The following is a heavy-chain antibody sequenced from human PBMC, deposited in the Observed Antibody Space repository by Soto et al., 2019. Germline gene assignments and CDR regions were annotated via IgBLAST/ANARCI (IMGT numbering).Heavy chain of an antibody. CDR1: GYTFTGYY. CDR3: ATQRDYGDYGAFDY. CDR2: INPNSGGT. D-gene: IGHD4-17*01. J-gene: IGHJ4*02. Sequence: ASVKVSCKASGYTFTGYYMHWVRQAPGQGLEWMGWINPNSGGTNYAQKFQGWVTMTRDTSISTAYMELSRLRSDDTAVYYCATQRDYGDYGAFDYWGQGTLVTVSS. V-gene: IGHV1-2*04.